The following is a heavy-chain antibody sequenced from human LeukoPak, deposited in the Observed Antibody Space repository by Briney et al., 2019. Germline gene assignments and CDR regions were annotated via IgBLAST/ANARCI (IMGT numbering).Heavy chain of an antibody. CDR1: GFTFSTYA. J-gene: IGHJ4*02. Sequence: GGSLRLSCAASGFTFSTYAMSWVRQAPGKGLEWVSSISSSGSYIYYANSVKGRFTISRDNANKSLYLQLNSLRAEDTAVYFCAREPIYGLNFDYWGQGTLVTVSS. D-gene: IGHD2/OR15-2a*01. CDR3: AREPIYGLNFDY. CDR2: ISSSGSYI. V-gene: IGHV3-21*01.